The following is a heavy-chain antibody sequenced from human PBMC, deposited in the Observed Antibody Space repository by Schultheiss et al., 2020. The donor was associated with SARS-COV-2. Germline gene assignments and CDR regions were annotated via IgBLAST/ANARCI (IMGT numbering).Heavy chain of an antibody. CDR2: ISGSGGST. Sequence: GGSLRLSCAASGFTFSSYWMHWVRQAPGKGLVWVSAISGSGGSTYYADSVKGRFTISRDNSKNTLYLQMNSLRAEDTAVYYCAKDGYCSSTSCYTGAFDIWGQGTMVTVSS. J-gene: IGHJ3*02. D-gene: IGHD2-2*02. CDR1: GFTFSSYW. CDR3: AKDGYCSSTSCYTGAFDI. V-gene: IGHV3-23*01.